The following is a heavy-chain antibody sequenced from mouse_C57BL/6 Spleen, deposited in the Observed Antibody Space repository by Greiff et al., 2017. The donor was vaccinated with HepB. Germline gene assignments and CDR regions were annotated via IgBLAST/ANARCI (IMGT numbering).Heavy chain of an antibody. V-gene: IGHV1-39*01. CDR3: ARSRITTVVAPYWYFDV. D-gene: IGHD1-1*01. J-gene: IGHJ1*03. Sequence: EVKLQESGPELVKPGASVKISCKASGYSFTDYNMNWVKQSNGKSLEWIGVINPNYGTTSYNQKFKGKATLTVDQSSSTAYMQLNSLTSEDSAVYYCARSRITTVVAPYWYFDVWGTGTTVTVSS. CDR1: GYSFTDYN. CDR2: INPNYGTT.